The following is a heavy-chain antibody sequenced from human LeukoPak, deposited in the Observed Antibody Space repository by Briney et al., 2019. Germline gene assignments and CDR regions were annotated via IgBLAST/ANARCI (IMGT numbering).Heavy chain of an antibody. J-gene: IGHJ4*02. CDR3: ARVGRSSYYYDSSGYYSLDY. Sequence: PSETLSLTCTVSGGSISSGGYYWSWIRQHPGKGLEWIGYIYYSGSTYYNPSLKSRVTISVDTSKNQFSLKLSSVTAADTAVYYCARVGRSSYYYDSSGYYSLDYWAREPWSPSPQ. CDR2: IYYSGST. V-gene: IGHV4-31*03. CDR1: GGSISSGGYY. D-gene: IGHD3-22*01.